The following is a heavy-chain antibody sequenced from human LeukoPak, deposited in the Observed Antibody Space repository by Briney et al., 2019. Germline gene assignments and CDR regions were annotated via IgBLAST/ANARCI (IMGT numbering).Heavy chain of an antibody. D-gene: IGHD3-10*01. CDR2: IGTAGDP. CDR1: GFTFSSYD. J-gene: IGHJ6*04. CDR3: ARAYGSGSHDYYYGMDV. V-gene: IGHV3-13*05. Sequence: GGSLRLSCAASGFTFSSYDMHWVRQVTGKGLEWVSAIGTAGDPYYPGSVKGRFTISRENAKNSLYLQMNSLRAGDTAVYYCARAYGSGSHDYYYGMDVWGKGTTVTVSS.